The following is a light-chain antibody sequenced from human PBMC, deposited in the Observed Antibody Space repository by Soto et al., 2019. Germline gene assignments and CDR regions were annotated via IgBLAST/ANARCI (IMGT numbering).Light chain of an antibody. J-gene: IGKJ1*01. Sequence: DIQMTQSPSTLSAAVGDRVTITCRASQSIDRWLAWYQQKPGTAPKVLIYKASSLETGVPSRFSGSGSGTEFTLTISSLQPDDSATYYCQQYRGYWTFGQGTKVEI. CDR2: KAS. CDR3: QQYRGYWT. CDR1: QSIDRW. V-gene: IGKV1-5*03.